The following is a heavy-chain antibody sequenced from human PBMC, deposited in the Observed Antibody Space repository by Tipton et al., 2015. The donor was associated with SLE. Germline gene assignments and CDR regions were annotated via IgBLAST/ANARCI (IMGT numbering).Heavy chain of an antibody. CDR3: AKGRYFGAGSVYYFDH. J-gene: IGHJ4*02. V-gene: IGHV3-23*01. CDR1: GFTFSKFA. CDR2: TSGSGGLT. D-gene: IGHD3-10*01. Sequence: SLRLSCVASGFTFSKFAMTWVRQAPGKGLQWVASTSGSGGLTNYADFVEGRFFISRDNNDNTLFLQMNSLRVEDTAIYYCAKGRYFGAGSVYYFDHWGQGILVTVSS.